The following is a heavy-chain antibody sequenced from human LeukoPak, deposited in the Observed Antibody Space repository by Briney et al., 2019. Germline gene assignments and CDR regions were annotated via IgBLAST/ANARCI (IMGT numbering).Heavy chain of an antibody. V-gene: IGHV4-31*03. CDR2: IYYSGST. CDR3: ARIDYGDYPHPDY. D-gene: IGHD4-17*01. CDR1: GGSISSGGYY. J-gene: IGHJ4*02. Sequence: SQTLSLTCTVSGGSISSGGYYWSWLRQHPGKGLEWIGYIYYSGSTYYNPSLKSRVTISVDTSKNQFSLKLSSVTAADTAVYYCARIDYGDYPHPDYWGQGTLVTVSS.